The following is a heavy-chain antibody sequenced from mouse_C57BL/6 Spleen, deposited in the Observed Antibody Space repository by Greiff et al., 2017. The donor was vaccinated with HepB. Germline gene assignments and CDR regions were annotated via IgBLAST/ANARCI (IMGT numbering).Heavy chain of an antibody. D-gene: IGHD2-3*01. CDR1: GYAFSSSW. V-gene: IGHV1-82*01. Sequence: VQLQQSGPELVKPGASVKISCKASGYAFSSSWMNWVKQRPGKGLEWIGRIYPGDGDTNYNGKFKGKATLTADKSSSTAYMQLSSLTSEDSAVYFCARWLLRGDYAMDYWGQGTSVTVSS. CDR3: ARWLLRGDYAMDY. CDR2: IYPGDGDT. J-gene: IGHJ4*01.